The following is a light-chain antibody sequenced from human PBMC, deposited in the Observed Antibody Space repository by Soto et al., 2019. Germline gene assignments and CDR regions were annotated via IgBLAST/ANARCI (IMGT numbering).Light chain of an antibody. J-gene: IGKJ3*01. CDR1: ESLITKA. CDR2: GAF. V-gene: IGKV3-20*01. CDR3: QQYGVSPLT. Sequence: EIVLTQSPGTLSLSPGETATVSCRATESLITKALAWYQQKPGQAPRLLIYGAFTRDAAIPDRFNGSGSGTDFALTISRLELEDSLVYYCQQYGVSPLTFGPGTKVEIK.